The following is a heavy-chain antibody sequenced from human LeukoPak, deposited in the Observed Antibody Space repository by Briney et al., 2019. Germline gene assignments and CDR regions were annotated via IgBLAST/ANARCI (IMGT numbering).Heavy chain of an antibody. Sequence: SETLSLTCTVSGDSIRSSTYYWGWIRQPPGKGLECIGIIYYSGSTYYNPSRKSRFTISVDTSKSQCSLKLSSVTAADTDVYYCASHDGYCSSTSCYYFDYWGQGTLVTVSS. CDR2: IYYSGST. D-gene: IGHD2-2*03. J-gene: IGHJ4*02. V-gene: IGHV4-39*01. CDR1: GDSIRSSTYY. CDR3: ASHDGYCSSTSCYYFDY.